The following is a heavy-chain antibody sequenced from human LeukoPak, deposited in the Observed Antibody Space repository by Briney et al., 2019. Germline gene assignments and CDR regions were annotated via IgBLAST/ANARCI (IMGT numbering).Heavy chain of an antibody. Sequence: SETLSLTCTVSGGSISSYYWSWIRQPPGKGLEWIGYIYYSGSTNYNPSLKSRVTISVDTSKNQFSLKLSSVTAADTAVYYCARHGYDYVWGSYRLFRWFDPWGQGTLVTVSS. CDR3: ARHGYDYVWGSYRLFRWFDP. D-gene: IGHD3-16*02. CDR1: GGSISSYY. V-gene: IGHV4-59*08. J-gene: IGHJ5*02. CDR2: IYYSGST.